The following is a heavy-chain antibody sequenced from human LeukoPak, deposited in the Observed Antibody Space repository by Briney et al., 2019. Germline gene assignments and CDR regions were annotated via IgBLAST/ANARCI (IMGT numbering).Heavy chain of an antibody. CDR1: GFGFSSYG. CDR3: AKGDPVGWFPFDS. D-gene: IGHD6-19*01. V-gene: IGHV3-33*06. J-gene: IGHJ4*02. Sequence: GGSLRLSCVASGFGFSSYGFSSYAMHWVRQAPGKGLEWVTATFYDGSYKYYADSVKGRFTVSRDNSKNTLFLEMNSLRVEDTAVYYRAKGDPVGWFPFDSWGQGTLVTVSS. CDR2: TFYDGSYK.